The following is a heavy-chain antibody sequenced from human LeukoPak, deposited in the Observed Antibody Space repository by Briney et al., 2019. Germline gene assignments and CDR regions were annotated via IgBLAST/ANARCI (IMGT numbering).Heavy chain of an antibody. CDR3: ARQIVVVVAATNRWYFDY. J-gene: IGHJ4*02. D-gene: IGHD2-15*01. Sequence: SETLALTCTVSGGSISSYYWSWIRQPPGKGLEWIGYIYYSGSTNYNPSLKSRVTISVDTSKNQFSLKLSSVTAADTAVYYCARQIVVVVAATNRWYFDYWGQGTLVTVSS. CDR2: IYYSGST. V-gene: IGHV4-59*01. CDR1: GGSISSYY.